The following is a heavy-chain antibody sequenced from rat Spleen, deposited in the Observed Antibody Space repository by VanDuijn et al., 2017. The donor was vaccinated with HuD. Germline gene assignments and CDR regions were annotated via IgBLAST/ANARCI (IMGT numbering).Heavy chain of an antibody. CDR1: GFSLSSHG. D-gene: IGHD1-11*01. V-gene: IGHV2-45*01. CDR3: AREEGGLDY. Sequence: QVQLKESGPGLVQPSETLSLTCTVSGFSLSSHGVIWVRQPPGKGLEWMGVMWNGGSTLYNSALKSRLSISRDTSKNQVFLKMNSLQSEDTTTYYCAREEGGLDYWGQGVMVTVSS. CDR2: MWNGGST. J-gene: IGHJ2*01.